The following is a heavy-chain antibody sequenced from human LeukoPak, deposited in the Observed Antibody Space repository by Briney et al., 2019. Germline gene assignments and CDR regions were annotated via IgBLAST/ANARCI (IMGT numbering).Heavy chain of an antibody. V-gene: IGHV3-11*04. CDR2: ICSSGITI. CDR1: GFIFSDCY. CDR3: ARALWLGEGFFDY. J-gene: IGHJ4*02. Sequence: GGSLRLSCAASGFIFSDCYMTWIRQAPWKGLEWISHICSSGITIYDADSMKVRFTISRDNTKKSLYLQMNSLRAEDTAVYYCARALWLGEGFFDYWGQGTPVTVSS. D-gene: IGHD3-10*01.